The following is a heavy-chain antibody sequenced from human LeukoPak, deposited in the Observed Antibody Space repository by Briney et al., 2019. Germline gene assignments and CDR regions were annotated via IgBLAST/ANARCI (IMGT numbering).Heavy chain of an antibody. CDR3: AKGSHYVSDAFDI. J-gene: IGHJ3*02. Sequence: PGGSLRLSCAASGFTFSSYAMSWVRQAPGKGLEWVSAISGSGGSTYYANSVKGRFTISRDNSKNTLYLQMNSLRAEDTAVYYCAKGSHYVSDAFDIWGQGTMVTVSS. V-gene: IGHV3-23*01. CDR1: GFTFSSYA. D-gene: IGHD3-10*02. CDR2: ISGSGGST.